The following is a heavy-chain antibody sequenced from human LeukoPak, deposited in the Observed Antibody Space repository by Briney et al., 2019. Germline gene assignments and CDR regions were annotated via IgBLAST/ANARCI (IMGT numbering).Heavy chain of an antibody. CDR3: AKYVSYHDSGSNI. CDR2: ISYDGSNK. J-gene: IGHJ3*02. Sequence: GGSLRLSCAASRFTFSSYGMHWVRQAPGKGLEWVAVISYDGSNKHYVDSVKGRFSISRDNSKNTVYLQMNSLRAEDTAVYYCAKYVSYHDSGSNIWGQGTMVTVSS. D-gene: IGHD3-16*01. CDR1: RFTFSSYG. V-gene: IGHV3-30*18.